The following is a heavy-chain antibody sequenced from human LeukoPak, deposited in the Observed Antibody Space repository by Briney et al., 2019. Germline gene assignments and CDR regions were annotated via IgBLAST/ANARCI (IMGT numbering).Heavy chain of an antibody. CDR1: GYTFTSYY. CDR2: INPSGGST. Sequence: GASVKVSCKASGYTFTSYYMHWVRQAPGQGLEWMGIINPSGGSTSYAQKFQGRVTMTRDTSTSTVYMELSSLRSEDTAVYYCASAGRSGYYYGSGSYDYWGQGTLVTVSS. D-gene: IGHD3-10*01. J-gene: IGHJ4*02. V-gene: IGHV1-46*01. CDR3: ASAGRSGYYYGSGSYDY.